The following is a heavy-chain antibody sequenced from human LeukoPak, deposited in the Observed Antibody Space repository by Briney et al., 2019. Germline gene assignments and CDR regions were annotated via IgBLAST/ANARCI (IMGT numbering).Heavy chain of an antibody. V-gene: IGHV3-23*01. CDR1: GFTFSSYG. J-gene: IGHJ4*02. CDR2: ISGSGGST. D-gene: IGHD2-2*01. CDR3: ASHCSSTSCYLNDFDY. Sequence: GGTLRLSCAASGFTFSSYGMSWVRQAPGKGLEWVSAISGSGGSTYYADSVKGRFTISRGNSKNTLYLQMNSLRAEDTAVYYCASHCSSTSCYLNDFDYWGQGTLVTVSS.